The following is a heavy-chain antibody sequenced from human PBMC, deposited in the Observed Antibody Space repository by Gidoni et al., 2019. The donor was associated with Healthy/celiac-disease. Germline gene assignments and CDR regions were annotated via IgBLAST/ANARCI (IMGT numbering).Heavy chain of an antibody. Sequence: QVQLQESGPGLVKPSETLSLTCTVSGGSVSSGSYYWSWIRQPPGKGLEWIGYIYYSGSTNYNPSLKSRVTISVDTSKNQFSLKLSSVTAADTAVYYCARYGTTVTTHDAFDIWGQGTMVTVSS. V-gene: IGHV4-61*01. D-gene: IGHD4-17*01. CDR1: GGSVSSGSYY. J-gene: IGHJ3*02. CDR3: ARYGTTVTTHDAFDI. CDR2: IYYSGST.